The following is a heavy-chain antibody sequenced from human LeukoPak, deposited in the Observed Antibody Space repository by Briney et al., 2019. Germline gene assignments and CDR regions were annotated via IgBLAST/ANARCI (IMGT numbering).Heavy chain of an antibody. D-gene: IGHD3-22*01. CDR1: GGSFSGYY. J-gene: IGHJ4*02. V-gene: IGHV3-23*01. CDR2: ISGSGSDGST. CDR3: AKYSHDSSGSYDY. Sequence: ETLSLTCAVYGGSFSGYYWSWVRQAPGKGLEWVSGISGSGSDGSTYYADSVKGRFTISRDNSKNTLYLQMNSLRAEDTAVYYCAKYSHDSSGSYDYWGQGTLVTVSS.